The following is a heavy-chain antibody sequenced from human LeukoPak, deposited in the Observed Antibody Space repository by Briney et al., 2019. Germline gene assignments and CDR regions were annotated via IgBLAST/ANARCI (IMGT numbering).Heavy chain of an antibody. V-gene: IGHV1-46*01. CDR1: GYTFTSYY. CDR2: INPSGGST. J-gene: IGHJ4*02. D-gene: IGHD5-18*01. CDR3: ARGPDTAMVFGMEVDY. Sequence: ASVKVSCKASGYTFTSYYMHWVRQAPGQGLEWMGIINPSGGSTSYAQKFQGRVTMTRDTSTSTVYTELSSLRSEDTAVYYCARGPDTAMVFGMEVDYWGQGTLVTVSS.